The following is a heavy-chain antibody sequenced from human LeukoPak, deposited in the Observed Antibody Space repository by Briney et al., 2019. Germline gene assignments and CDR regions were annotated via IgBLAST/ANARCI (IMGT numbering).Heavy chain of an antibody. V-gene: IGHV3-11*04. Sequence: GGSLRLSCAASGFTFGDYYMTWIRRAPGKGLEWVSYISNSGRTIYYADSVKGRFTISRDNAKNSLYLQMNSLRAEDTAVYYCAELGITMIGGVWGKGTTVTISS. CDR2: ISNSGRTI. CDR3: AELGITMIGGV. D-gene: IGHD3-10*02. CDR1: GFTFGDYY. J-gene: IGHJ6*04.